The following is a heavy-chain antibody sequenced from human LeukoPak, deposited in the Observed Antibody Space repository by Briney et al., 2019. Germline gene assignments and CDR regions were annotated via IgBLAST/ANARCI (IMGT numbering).Heavy chain of an antibody. J-gene: IGHJ4*02. V-gene: IGHV3-23*01. CDR1: GFTLSSYA. D-gene: IGHD1-1*01. CDR3: AKVPAITTAERQDY. CDR2: ISGSGGST. Sequence: GGSLRLSCAASGFTLSSYAMSWVRQAPGKGLEWVSAISGSGGSTFYADSVKGRFTISRDNSKNTLYLQMNSLTDEDTAVYYCAKVPAITTAERQDYWGQGTLVTVSS.